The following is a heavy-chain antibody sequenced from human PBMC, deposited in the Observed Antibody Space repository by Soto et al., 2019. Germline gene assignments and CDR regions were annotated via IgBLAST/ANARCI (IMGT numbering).Heavy chain of an antibody. CDR1: GYTFTGYY. Sequence: QVQLVQSGAEVKKPGASVKVSCKASGYTFTGYYMHWVRQAPGQGLEWMGWINPNSGGTNYAQKFQGRVTMTRDTSISTAYMELSRLRSDETAVYYCAKGHDYYGSGSYYNGFDYWGQGTLVTVSS. CDR3: AKGHDYYGSGSYYNGFDY. CDR2: INPNSGGT. V-gene: IGHV1-2*02. D-gene: IGHD3-10*01. J-gene: IGHJ4*02.